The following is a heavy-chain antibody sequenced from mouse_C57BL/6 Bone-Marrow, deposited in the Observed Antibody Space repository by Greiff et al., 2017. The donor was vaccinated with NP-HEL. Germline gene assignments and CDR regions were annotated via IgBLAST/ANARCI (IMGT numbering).Heavy chain of an antibody. CDR1: GYTFTSYW. V-gene: IGHV1-52*01. Sequence: QVQLKQPGAELVRPGSSVKLSCKASGYTFTSYWMHWVKQRPIQGLEWIGNIDPSDSETHYNQKFKDKATLTVDKSSSTAYMQLSSLTSEDSAVYYCARDPIYYYGSPWYFDVWGTGTTVTVSS. J-gene: IGHJ1*03. CDR3: ARDPIYYYGSPWYFDV. CDR2: IDPSDSET. D-gene: IGHD1-1*01.